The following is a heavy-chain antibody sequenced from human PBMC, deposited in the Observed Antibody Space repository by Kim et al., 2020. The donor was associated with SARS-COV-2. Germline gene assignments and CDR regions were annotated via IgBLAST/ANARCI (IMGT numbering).Heavy chain of an antibody. J-gene: IGHJ6*02. CDR2: IYYSGST. V-gene: IGHV4-39*01. Sequence: SETLSLTCTVSGGSISSSSYYWGWIRQPPGKGLEWIGSIYYSGSTYYNPSLKSRVTISVDTSKNQFSLKLSSVTAADTAVYYCASHSTNCGGDCYAYYYYYYGMDVWGQGTTVTVSS. D-gene: IGHD2-21*02. CDR3: ASHSTNCGGDCYAYYYYYYGMDV. CDR1: GGSISSSSYY.